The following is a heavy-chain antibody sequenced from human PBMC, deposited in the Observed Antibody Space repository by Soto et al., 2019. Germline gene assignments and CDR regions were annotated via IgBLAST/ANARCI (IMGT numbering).Heavy chain of an antibody. CDR2: IYASGST. D-gene: IGHD4-17*01. J-gene: IGHJ2*01. Sequence: QLQLRESGPGLVKPSETLSLTCTVSGGSISGGVGGLYYWSWIRQPPGTGLEWIGYIYASGSTYSNPSLQSRVTISVDTSKNPFSLRLSSVTAADTAVYYCAREVIPLTTDWYFALWGRGTLVTVSS. CDR1: GGSISGGVGGLYY. V-gene: IGHV4-30-4*01. CDR3: AREVIPLTTDWYFAL.